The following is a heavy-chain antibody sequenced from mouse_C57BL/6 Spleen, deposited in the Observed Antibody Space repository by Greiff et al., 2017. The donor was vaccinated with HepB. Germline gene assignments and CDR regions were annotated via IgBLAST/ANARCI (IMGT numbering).Heavy chain of an antibody. D-gene: IGHD2-3*01. CDR3: TRDPYDGSFDY. CDR1: GFTFSSYA. CDR2: ISSGGDYI. V-gene: IGHV5-9-1*02. Sequence: EVQRVESGEGLVKPGGSLKLSCAASGFTFSSYAMSWVRQTPEKRLEWVAYISSGGDYIYYADTVKGRFTISRDNARNTLYLQMSSLKSEDTAMYYCTRDPYDGSFDYWGQGTTLTVSS. J-gene: IGHJ2*01.